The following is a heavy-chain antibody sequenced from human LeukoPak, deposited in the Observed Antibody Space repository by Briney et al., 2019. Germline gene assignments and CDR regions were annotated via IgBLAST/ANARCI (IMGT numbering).Heavy chain of an antibody. CDR1: GYTFTNYW. CDR3: ARFSVGGTYYPDY. D-gene: IGHD1-26*01. CDR2: IYPGESDT. Sequence: GESLKISCNGSGYTFTNYWIGWVRPMPRKGLEWVGVIYPGESDTRYRPSFQGQVTVSADKSSSTAYLQWSSLKASDTAMYYCARFSVGGTYYPDYWGQGTLVTVSS. V-gene: IGHV5-51*01. J-gene: IGHJ4*02.